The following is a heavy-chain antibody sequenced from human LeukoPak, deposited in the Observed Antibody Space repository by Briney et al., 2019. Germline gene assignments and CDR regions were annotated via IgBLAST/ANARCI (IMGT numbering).Heavy chain of an antibody. Sequence: ASVKVSCKASRYTFSSYDINWVRQAPGKGLEWMGGFDPEDGETIYAQKFQGRVTMTEDTSTDTAYMELSSLRSEDTAVYYCATAYGSGYGMDVWGQGTTVTVSS. V-gene: IGHV1-24*01. CDR3: ATAYGSGYGMDV. CDR2: FDPEDGET. J-gene: IGHJ6*02. CDR1: RYTFSSYD. D-gene: IGHD3-10*01.